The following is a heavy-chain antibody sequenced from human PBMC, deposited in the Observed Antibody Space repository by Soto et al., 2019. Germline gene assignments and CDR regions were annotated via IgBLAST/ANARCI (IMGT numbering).Heavy chain of an antibody. V-gene: IGHV4-34*01. CDR3: ARGGLYSSSWYGYYYYGMDV. D-gene: IGHD6-13*01. J-gene: IGHJ6*02. CDR1: GGSFSGYY. CDR2: INHSGST. Sequence: SETLSLTCAVYGGSFSGYYWSWIRQPPGKGLEWIGEINHSGSTNYNPSLKSRVTISVDTSKNQFSLKLSSVTAADTAVYYCARGGLYSSSWYGYYYYGMDVWGQGTTVTVSS.